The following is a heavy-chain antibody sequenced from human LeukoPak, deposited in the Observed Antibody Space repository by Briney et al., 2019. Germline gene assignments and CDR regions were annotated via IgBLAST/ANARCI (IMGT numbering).Heavy chain of an antibody. Sequence: ASVKVSCKASGGTFSSYAISWVRQAPGQGLEWMGGIIPIFGTANYAQKFQGRVTITTDESTSTAYMELSSLRSEDTAVYYCATVTGIAAADDYWGQGTLVTVSS. CDR1: GGTFSSYA. V-gene: IGHV1-69*05. D-gene: IGHD6-13*01. CDR3: ATVTGIAAADDY. CDR2: IIPIFGTA. J-gene: IGHJ4*02.